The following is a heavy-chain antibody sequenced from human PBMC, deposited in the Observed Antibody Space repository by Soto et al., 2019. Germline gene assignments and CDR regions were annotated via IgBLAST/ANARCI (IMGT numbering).Heavy chain of an antibody. D-gene: IGHD2-15*01. CDR2: INHSGST. CDR1: GGSFSGYY. CDR3: ARLGYCSGGSCYAYFTV. Sequence: PSETLSLTCAVYGGSFSGYYWSRIRQPPGKGLEWIGEINHSGSTNYNPSLKSRVTISVDTSKNQFSLKLSSVTAADTAVYYCARLGYCSGGSCYAYFTVWGQGTLVTVSS. J-gene: IGHJ4*02. V-gene: IGHV4-34*01.